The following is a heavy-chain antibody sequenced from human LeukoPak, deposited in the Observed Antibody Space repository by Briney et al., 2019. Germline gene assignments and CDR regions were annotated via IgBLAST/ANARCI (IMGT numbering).Heavy chain of an antibody. D-gene: IGHD4-17*01. CDR3: ARASHDYGDYSHFDY. CDR2: IFYTGSA. J-gene: IGHJ4*02. CDR1: GGSIINYY. V-gene: IGHV4-59*12. Sequence: NSSETLSLTCNVSGGSIINYYWTWIRQSPGKGLEWIAYIFYTGSANYNPSLKTRVTISVDKSKNQFSLKLSSVTAADTAVYYCARASHDYGDYSHFDYWGQGTLVTVSS.